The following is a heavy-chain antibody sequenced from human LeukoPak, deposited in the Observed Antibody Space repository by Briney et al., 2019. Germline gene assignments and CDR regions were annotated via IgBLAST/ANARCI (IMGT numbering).Heavy chain of an antibody. J-gene: IGHJ4*02. CDR2: ISADRNVI. CDR3: AGSRYPEPQDLDY. D-gene: IGHD1-14*01. Sequence: GGSLRLSCAASGFTFNIYEMNWVRQAPGKGLEWISYISADRNVIYYADSVKGRFIISRDNAKNSLYLQVNSLRAEDTAVYYCAGSRYPEPQDLDYWGQGTLVSVSS. V-gene: IGHV3-48*03. CDR1: GFTFNIYE.